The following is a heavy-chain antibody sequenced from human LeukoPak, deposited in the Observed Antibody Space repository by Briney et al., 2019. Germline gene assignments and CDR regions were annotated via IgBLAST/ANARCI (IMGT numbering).Heavy chain of an antibody. CDR3: ARENYYQFDS. Sequence: PGGSLRLSCAASGFTFRDYYMSWIRQSPGKGLEWISYINPSGGNIYYADSVRGRFTISRDNAKNSLFLQLSSLRAEDTAVYYCARENYYQFDSWGQGTLVTVSS. J-gene: IGHJ5*01. CDR1: GFTFRDYY. CDR2: INPSGGNI. V-gene: IGHV3-11*01. D-gene: IGHD3-22*01.